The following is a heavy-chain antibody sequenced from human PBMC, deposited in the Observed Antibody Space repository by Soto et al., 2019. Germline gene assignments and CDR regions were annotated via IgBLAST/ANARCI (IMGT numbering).Heavy chain of an antibody. CDR2: TYYRSKWYN. Sequence: PSQTLSLTCAISGDSVSSNSAALNWIRQSPSRGLEWLGRTYYRSKWYNDYAVSVKSRITINPDTSKNQFSLQLNSVTPEDTAVYYCARALITPGIAAAGSFDPWGQGTLVTVSS. V-gene: IGHV6-1*01. CDR3: ARALITPGIAAAGSFDP. D-gene: IGHD6-13*01. J-gene: IGHJ5*02. CDR1: GDSVSSNSAA.